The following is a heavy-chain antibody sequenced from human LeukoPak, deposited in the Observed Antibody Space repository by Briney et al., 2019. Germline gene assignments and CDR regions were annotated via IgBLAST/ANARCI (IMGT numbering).Heavy chain of an antibody. V-gene: IGHV1-69*13. CDR1: GGTFSTYT. Sequence: SVKVSCKASGGTFSTYTITWVRQAPGQGLGWMGGIIPIFGTANYAQKFQGRVTITADESTSTGYMALSSLRSEDTAVYYCAREGVRGDDGFFDSWGQGTLVTVSS. J-gene: IGHJ4*02. D-gene: IGHD2-21*02. CDR3: AREGVRGDDGFFDS. CDR2: IIPIFGTA.